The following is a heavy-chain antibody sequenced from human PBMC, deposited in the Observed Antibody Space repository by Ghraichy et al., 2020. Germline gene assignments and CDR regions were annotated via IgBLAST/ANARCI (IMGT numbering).Heavy chain of an antibody. J-gene: IGHJ4*02. CDR3: ARSRWPEDY. Sequence: GGSLRLSCTASGFTLNNYWMSWVRQAPGKGLEWVANINQDGNSKNYVDSVKGRFTISKDNAKNSVYLQMNSLTADDTAVYYCARSRWPEDYWGQGTLVT. D-gene: IGHD6-19*01. CDR2: INQDGNSK. CDR1: GFTLNNYW. V-gene: IGHV3-7*03.